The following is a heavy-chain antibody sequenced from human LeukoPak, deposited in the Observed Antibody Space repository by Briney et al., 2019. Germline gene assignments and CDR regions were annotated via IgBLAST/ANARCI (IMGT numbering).Heavy chain of an antibody. Sequence: KTSETLSLTCAVYGGSFSGYYWSWIRQPPGKGLEWIGEINHSGSTNYNPSLKSRVTISVDTSKNQFSLKLSSVTAADTAVYYCANGDYGAFDTWGQGTMVTVSS. D-gene: IGHD4-17*01. V-gene: IGHV4-34*01. CDR3: ANGDYGAFDT. CDR2: INHSGST. CDR1: GGSFSGYY. J-gene: IGHJ3*02.